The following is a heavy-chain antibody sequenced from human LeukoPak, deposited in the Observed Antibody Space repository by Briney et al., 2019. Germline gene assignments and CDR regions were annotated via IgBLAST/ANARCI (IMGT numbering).Heavy chain of an antibody. CDR1: GFTFIGYY. CDR2: INLNTGDT. Sequence: GASVKVSCKASGFTFIGYYMHWVRQAPGQGLGWMGWINLNTGDTDYAPKFQGRVTMTRDTSINTAYMELSRLRYDDTAVYYCARRAQGYYDSSGYLNWFDPWGQGTLVTVSS. J-gene: IGHJ5*02. V-gene: IGHV1-2*02. D-gene: IGHD3-22*01. CDR3: ARRAQGYYDSSGYLNWFDP.